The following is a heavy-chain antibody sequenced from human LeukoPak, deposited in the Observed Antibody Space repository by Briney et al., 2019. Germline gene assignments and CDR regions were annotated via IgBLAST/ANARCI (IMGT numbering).Heavy chain of an antibody. Sequence: GGSLRLSCTASGFTFSDYSMNWVRQAPGKGLEWVSGISSSSEYRHYEDSLKGRFTISRDNAKNSLYLQINSLRAEDTAVYYCAKVRWNYYFDYWGQGTLVTVSS. CDR2: ISSSSEYR. V-gene: IGHV3-21*01. J-gene: IGHJ4*02. CDR1: GFTFSDYS. CDR3: AKVRWNYYFDY. D-gene: IGHD4-23*01.